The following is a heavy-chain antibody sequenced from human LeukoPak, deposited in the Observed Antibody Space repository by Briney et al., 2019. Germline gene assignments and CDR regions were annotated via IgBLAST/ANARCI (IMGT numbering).Heavy chain of an antibody. D-gene: IGHD3-3*01. J-gene: IGHJ6*02. CDR3: AREGREWLWGDYYYYYGMDV. CDR2: IKQDGSEK. V-gene: IGHV3-7*01. CDR1: GFTFSSYW. Sequence: GGSLRLSCAASGFTFSSYWMSWVRQAPGKGLEWVANIKQDGSEKYYVDSVKGRFTISRDNAKNSLYLQMNSLRAEDTAAYYCAREGREWLWGDYYYYYGMDVWGQGTTVTVSS.